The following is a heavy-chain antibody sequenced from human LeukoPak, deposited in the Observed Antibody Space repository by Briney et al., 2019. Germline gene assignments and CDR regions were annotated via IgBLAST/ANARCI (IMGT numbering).Heavy chain of an antibody. J-gene: IGHJ4*02. CDR2: INRNGRST. D-gene: IGHD4-17*01. CDR1: EFTFDDYG. Sequence: GGSLRLSCAASEFTFDDYGMSWVRQAPGKGLEWVAGINRNGRSTGYADSVRGRFTISRDNAKNSLYLQMNSLRAEDTAFYFCAREGDYQGGYSFDTWGQGTLVAVSS. CDR3: AREGDYQGGYSFDT. V-gene: IGHV3-20*04.